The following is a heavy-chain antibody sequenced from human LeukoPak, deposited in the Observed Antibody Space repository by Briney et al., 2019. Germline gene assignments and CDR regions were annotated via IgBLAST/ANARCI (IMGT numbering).Heavy chain of an antibody. V-gene: IGHV1-46*01. Sequence: ASVKVSCKASGYTFTSYYIHWVRQAPGQGLEWMGLTNPSAGSTAFAQKFQGRGTMTSDTSTSTVYMELSSLRSEDTAVYYCAKDRGYYDYWGQGTLVTVSS. CDR3: AKDRGYYDY. J-gene: IGHJ4*02. CDR2: TNPSAGST. CDR1: GYTFTSYY. D-gene: IGHD5-12*01.